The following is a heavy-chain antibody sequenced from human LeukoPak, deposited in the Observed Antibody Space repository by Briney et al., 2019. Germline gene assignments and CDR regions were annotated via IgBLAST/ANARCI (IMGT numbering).Heavy chain of an antibody. V-gene: IGHV4-34*01. J-gene: IGHJ4*02. CDR1: GGSFSGYY. D-gene: IGHD3-22*01. CDR3: VTYYFDSSGPKKNY. CDR2: INHSGST. Sequence: SETLPLTCAVYGGSFSGYYWSWIRQPPGKGLEWIGEINHSGSTNYNPSLKSRVTISVDTSKKQFSLKLSSVTAADTAVYYCVTYYFDSSGPKKNYWGQGTLVTVSS.